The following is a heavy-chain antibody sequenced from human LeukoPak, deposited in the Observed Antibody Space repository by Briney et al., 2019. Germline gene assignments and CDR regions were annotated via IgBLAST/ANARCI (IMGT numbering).Heavy chain of an antibody. CDR1: GFTFSTYT. D-gene: IGHD4-23*01. Sequence: GGSLRLSCAASGFTFSTYTMNWARQAPGKGLEWVSSITSGGGYIYYADSVKGRFTVSRDNAKNSLYLQMNSLRAEDTAVYYCARDSATVVIRSNWFDPWGQGTLVTVSS. V-gene: IGHV3-21*01. CDR2: ITSGGGYI. J-gene: IGHJ5*02. CDR3: ARDSATVVIRSNWFDP.